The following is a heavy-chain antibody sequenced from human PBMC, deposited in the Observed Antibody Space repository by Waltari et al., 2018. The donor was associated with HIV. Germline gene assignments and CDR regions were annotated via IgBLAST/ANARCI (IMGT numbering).Heavy chain of an antibody. CDR2: ISSSSSYI. D-gene: IGHD2-8*01. CDR3: ARLYAPQDAFDI. CDR1: GFTFSSYS. J-gene: IGHJ3*02. Sequence: EVQLVESGGGLVKPGGSLRLSCAASGFTFSSYSMNWVRQAPGKGLEWVSSISSSSSYIYYADSVKGRFTISRDNAKNSLYLQMNSLRAEDTAVYYCARLYAPQDAFDIWGQGTMVTVSS. V-gene: IGHV3-21*01.